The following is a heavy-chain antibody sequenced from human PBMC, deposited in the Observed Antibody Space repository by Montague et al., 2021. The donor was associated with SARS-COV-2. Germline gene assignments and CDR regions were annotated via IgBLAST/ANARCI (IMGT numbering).Heavy chain of an antibody. D-gene: IGHD2-2*01. Sequence: SETRSLTCSVSGGSISSYYWSWIRQPSGKGLEWIGRIYTSGSTNXNPSLKSRVTMSVDTSKNQFSLKLSSVTAADTAVYYCARDVGVPLAPPYSWFDPWGQGTLVTVSS. V-gene: IGHV4-4*07. CDR1: GGSISSYY. CDR2: IYTSGST. J-gene: IGHJ5*02. CDR3: ARDVGVPLAPPYSWFDP.